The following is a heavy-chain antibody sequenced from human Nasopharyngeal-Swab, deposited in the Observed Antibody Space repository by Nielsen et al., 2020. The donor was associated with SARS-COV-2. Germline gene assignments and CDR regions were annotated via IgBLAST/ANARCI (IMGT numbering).Heavy chain of an antibody. J-gene: IGHJ6*03. CDR3: ARERGRGGIWNYYYYYMDV. D-gene: IGHD3-10*01. CDR2: IYYSGST. V-gene: IGHV4-39*07. Sequence: VRQCPGKGLEWIGSIYYSGSTYYNPSLKSRVTISVDTSKNQFSLKLSSVTAADTAVYYCARERGRGGIWNYYYYYMDVWGKGTTVTVSS.